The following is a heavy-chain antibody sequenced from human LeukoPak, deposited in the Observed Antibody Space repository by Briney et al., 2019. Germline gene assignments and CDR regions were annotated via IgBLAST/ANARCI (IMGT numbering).Heavy chain of an antibody. D-gene: IGHD2-15*01. V-gene: IGHV1-46*01. Sequence: ASGKLSCKASGYTLTSYYMHWVRQDPGQGLEWKGIIKTSGGSTRYAQKFQGRVTMTRDTSTSPVYMELSSLRSEDTAVYYCARDYDGYCSSGSCYSPDYWGQGTLVTVSS. J-gene: IGHJ4*02. CDR1: GYTLTSYY. CDR3: ARDYDGYCSSGSCYSPDY. CDR2: IKTSGGST.